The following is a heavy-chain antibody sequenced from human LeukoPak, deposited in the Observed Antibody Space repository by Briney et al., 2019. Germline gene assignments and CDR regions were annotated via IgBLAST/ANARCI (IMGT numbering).Heavy chain of an antibody. J-gene: IGHJ5*02. V-gene: IGHV4-39*01. Sequence: SSETLSLTCTVSGGSISSSSYYWGWIRQPPGKGLEWIGSIYYSGSTYYNPSLKSRVTISVDTSENQFSLKLSSVTAADTAVYYCARRWQWLVRGGWFDPWGQGTLVTVSS. D-gene: IGHD6-19*01. CDR3: ARRWQWLVRGGWFDP. CDR2: IYYSGST. CDR1: GGSISSSSYY.